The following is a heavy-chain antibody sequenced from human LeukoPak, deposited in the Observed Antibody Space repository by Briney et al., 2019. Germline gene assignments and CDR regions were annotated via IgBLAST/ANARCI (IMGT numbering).Heavy chain of an antibody. V-gene: IGHV1-2*02. CDR3: ARNTYYYDSSAGTFDF. Sequence: GASVKVSCKASGYTFTDYSMHWVRQARGQGLEWMGWINPNSGGTNYAQKFQGRVTMTRDTSISTAYMELSRLRSDDTAVFYCARNTYYYDSSAGTFDFWGQGTLVTVSS. CDR2: INPNSGGT. CDR1: GYTFTDYS. D-gene: IGHD3-22*01. J-gene: IGHJ4*02.